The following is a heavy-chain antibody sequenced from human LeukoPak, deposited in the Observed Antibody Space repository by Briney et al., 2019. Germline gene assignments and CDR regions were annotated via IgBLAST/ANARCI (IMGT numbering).Heavy chain of an antibody. CDR2: IKEDGTET. J-gene: IGHJ4*02. CDR3: ATPLDYYDRSDSHQGGD. V-gene: IGHV3-7*03. CDR1: GFMFSSNW. Sequence: GGSLRLSCAASGFMFSSNWMSWVRLAPGKGLEWVANIKEDGTETYYVDSVKGRFTISRDNAKNSLYLQMNSLRVEDTAVYYCATPLDYYDRSDSHQGGDWGQGTLVTVSS. D-gene: IGHD3-22*01.